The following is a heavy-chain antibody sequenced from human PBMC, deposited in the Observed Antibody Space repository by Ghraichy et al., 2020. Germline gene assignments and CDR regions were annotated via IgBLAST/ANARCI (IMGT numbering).Heavy chain of an antibody. CDR3: AKDRLVVYAPVRFDY. D-gene: IGHD2-8*01. J-gene: IGHJ4*02. CDR2: ISGSGGST. CDR1: GFTFSSYA. Sequence: GESLNISCAASGFTFSSYAMSWVRQAPGKGLEWVSAISGSGGSTYYADSVKGRFTISRDNSKNTLYLQMNSLRAEDTAVYYCAKDRLVVYAPVRFDYWGQGTLVTVSS. V-gene: IGHV3-23*01.